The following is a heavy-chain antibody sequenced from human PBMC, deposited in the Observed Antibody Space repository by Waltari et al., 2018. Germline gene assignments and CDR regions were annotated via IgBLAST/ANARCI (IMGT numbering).Heavy chain of an antibody. CDR2: IYSGGST. V-gene: IGHV3-53*01. D-gene: IGHD6-13*01. CDR1: GFTVSRNY. J-gene: IGHJ3*02. Sequence: EVQLVESGGGLIQPGGSLRLSCAASGFTVSRNYMSCVRQAPGKGLEWVSVIYSGGSTYYADSVKGRFTISRDNSKNTLYLQMNSLRAEDTAVYYCARDHSSSWYRDAFDIWGQGTMVTVSS. CDR3: ARDHSSSWYRDAFDI.